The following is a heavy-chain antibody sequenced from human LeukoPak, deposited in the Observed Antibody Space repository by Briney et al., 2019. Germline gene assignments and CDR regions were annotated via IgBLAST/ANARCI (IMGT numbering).Heavy chain of an antibody. CDR1: GFTFSSYS. CDR3: ARGPFVLIAAAANDAFDI. J-gene: IGHJ3*02. D-gene: IGHD6-13*01. V-gene: IGHV3-48*01. Sequence: PGGSLRLSCAASGFTFSSYSMNWVRQAPGKGLEWVSYISSSSSTIYYADSVKGRFTISRDNAKNSLYLQMNSLRAEDTAIYYCARGPFVLIAAAANDAFDIWGQGTMVTVSS. CDR2: ISSSSSTI.